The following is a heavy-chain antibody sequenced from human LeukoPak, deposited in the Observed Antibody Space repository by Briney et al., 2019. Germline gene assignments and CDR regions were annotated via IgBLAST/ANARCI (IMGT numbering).Heavy chain of an antibody. CDR3: AKDNGMTTVTKGSLDY. Sequence: PGRSLRPSCAASGFTFSSYGMHWVRQAPGKGLEWVAVISYDGSNKYYADSVKGRFTISRDNSKNTLYLQMNSLRAEDTAVYYCAKDNGMTTVTKGSLDYWGQGTLVTVSS. D-gene: IGHD4-17*01. J-gene: IGHJ4*02. V-gene: IGHV3-30*18. CDR1: GFTFSSYG. CDR2: ISYDGSNK.